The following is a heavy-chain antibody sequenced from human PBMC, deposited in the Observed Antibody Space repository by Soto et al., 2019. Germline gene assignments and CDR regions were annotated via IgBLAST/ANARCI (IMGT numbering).Heavy chain of an antibody. V-gene: IGHV3-11*05. J-gene: IGHJ3*02. D-gene: IGHD3-9*01. CDR2: IGSSSSYT. Sequence: QVQLVESGGGLVKPGGSLRLSCAASGFTFSDYYMSWIRQAPGKGLEWVSYIGSSSSYTNYADSVKGRFTISRANAKNSLYVQMNSLRAADTAVYYCARDADILTGSDAFDIWGQGTMVTVSS. CDR3: ARDADILTGSDAFDI. CDR1: GFTFSDYY.